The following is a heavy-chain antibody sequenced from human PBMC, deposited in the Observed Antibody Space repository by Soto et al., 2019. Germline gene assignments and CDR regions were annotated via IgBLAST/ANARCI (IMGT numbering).Heavy chain of an antibody. CDR1: GYTFINYG. J-gene: IGHJ5*02. CDR2: ISACNGNT. CDR3: ARDQGSVAVAGRLDL. D-gene: IGHD6-19*01. Sequence: QVQLVQSGGGVKKTGASVRVSCKASGYTFINYGISWVRQAPGQGLEWMGWISACNGNTNYAQNFQGRVTMTTDTSTNTVDMELRSLRSDDTAVYYCARDQGSVAVAGRLDLWGQGTLVTVSS. V-gene: IGHV1-18*01.